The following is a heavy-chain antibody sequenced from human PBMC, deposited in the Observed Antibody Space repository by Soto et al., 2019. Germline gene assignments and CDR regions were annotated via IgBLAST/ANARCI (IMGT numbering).Heavy chain of an antibody. CDR3: AKVLSGTYFDDSDY. CDR2: ISAHNGNT. D-gene: IGHD1-26*01. V-gene: IGHV1-18*01. Sequence: ASVKVSCKASGGTFSSYTISWVRQARGQGLEWMGWISAHNGNTNSAPKFQGRLTMTTDTSTSTAYMELRSLRSDDTAVYYCAKVLSGTYFDDSDYWGQGTLVTVSS. J-gene: IGHJ4*02. CDR1: GGTFSSYT.